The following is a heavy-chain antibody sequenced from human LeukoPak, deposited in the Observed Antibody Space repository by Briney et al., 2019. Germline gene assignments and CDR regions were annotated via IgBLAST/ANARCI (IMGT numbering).Heavy chain of an antibody. CDR3: ANTYYDFWSGLNWFDP. Sequence: GASVKVSCKASGYTFTSYYMHWVRQAPGQGLEWMGIINPSGGSTSYAQKFQGRVTMTRDTSTSTAYMELSSLRSEDTAVYYCANTYYDFWSGLNWFDPWGQGTLVTVSS. J-gene: IGHJ5*02. CDR2: INPSGGST. D-gene: IGHD3-3*01. CDR1: GYTFTSYY. V-gene: IGHV1-46*01.